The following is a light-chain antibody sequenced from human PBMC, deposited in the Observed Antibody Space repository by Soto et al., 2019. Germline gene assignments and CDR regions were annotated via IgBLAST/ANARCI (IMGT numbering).Light chain of an antibody. CDR2: AAS. V-gene: IGKV3-20*01. Sequence: ESVLTQSPGTLSLSPGERATLSCRASQSVSSSHLAWYQQKPGQARRLLIYAASSRATGIPDRFSGSGSGTDFTLTISRLEPEDFAVYYCQQYGSASGYTFGQGTKLEIK. CDR3: QQYGSASGYT. CDR1: QSVSSSH. J-gene: IGKJ2*01.